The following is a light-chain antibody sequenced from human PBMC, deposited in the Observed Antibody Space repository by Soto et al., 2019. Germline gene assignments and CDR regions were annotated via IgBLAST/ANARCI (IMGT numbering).Light chain of an antibody. J-gene: IGKJ1*01. Sequence: DIQMTQSPSTLSSSVGDRVTLTCRASQSITSRLAWYQPKPGKAPKLLIYDASSLESGVPSRFSGSVSGKEFTLTISSLQPDDFATYYCQQYNSYWTFGQGTKV. V-gene: IGKV1-5*01. CDR2: DAS. CDR1: QSITSR. CDR3: QQYNSYWT.